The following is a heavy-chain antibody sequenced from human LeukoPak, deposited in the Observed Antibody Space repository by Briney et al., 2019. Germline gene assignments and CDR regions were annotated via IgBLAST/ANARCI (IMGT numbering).Heavy chain of an antibody. CDR2: IYTSGST. J-gene: IGHJ4*02. V-gene: IGHV4-38-2*02. CDR1: GYSISSGYY. Sequence: PSETLSLTCTVSGYSISSGYYWGWIRQPPGKGLEWIGRIYTSGSTNYNPSLKSRVTISVDTSKNQFSLKLSSVTAADTAMYYCARDTSPGITGTYWGQGTLVTVSS. D-gene: IGHD1-20*01. CDR3: ARDTSPGITGTY.